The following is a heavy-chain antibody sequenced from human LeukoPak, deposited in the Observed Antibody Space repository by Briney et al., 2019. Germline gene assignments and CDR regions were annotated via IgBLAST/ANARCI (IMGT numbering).Heavy chain of an antibody. D-gene: IGHD2-15*01. J-gene: IGHJ4*02. V-gene: IGHV4-59*04. CDR2: IYYTGST. CDR3: ARRKKRYCSGGSCYAGRGAYYFDY. CDR1: GGSVNNYY. Sequence: SETLSLTCTVSGGSVNNYYWGWIRQPPGMGLEWVGVIYYTGSTYYNPSLKSRVTMSVDTSKNQFSLKLSSVTAADTAVYYCARRKKRYCSGGSCYAGRGAYYFDYWGQGTLVTVSS.